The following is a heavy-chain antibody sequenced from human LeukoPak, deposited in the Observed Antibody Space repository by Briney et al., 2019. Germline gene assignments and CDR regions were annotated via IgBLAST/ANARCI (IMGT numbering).Heavy chain of an antibody. V-gene: IGHV1-46*01. CDR2: INPSGGST. D-gene: IGHD7-27*01. J-gene: IGHJ4*02. Sequence: ASVKFSCKASGDTFTSYYMHWVRQAPGQGREWMGIINPSGGSTSYAQKFQRRVTMTRDTSTSTVYMELSSLRSEDTAVYYCARRKGQTGGFDYWGQGTLVTVSS. CDR1: GDTFTSYY. CDR3: ARRKGQTGGFDY.